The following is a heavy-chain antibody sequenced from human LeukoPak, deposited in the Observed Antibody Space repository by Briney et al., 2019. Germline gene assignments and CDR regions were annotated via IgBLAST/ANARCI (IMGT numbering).Heavy chain of an antibody. J-gene: IGHJ4*02. V-gene: IGHV1-69*13. Sequence: SVKVSCKASGGTFSSYAISWVRQAPGQGLEWMGGLIPIFGTANYAQKFQGRVTITADESTSTAYMELSSLRSEDTAVYYCARGGWLTPARGLGFDYWGQGTLVTVSS. D-gene: IGHD5-12*01. CDR3: ARGGWLTPARGLGFDY. CDR2: LIPIFGTA. CDR1: GGTFSSYA.